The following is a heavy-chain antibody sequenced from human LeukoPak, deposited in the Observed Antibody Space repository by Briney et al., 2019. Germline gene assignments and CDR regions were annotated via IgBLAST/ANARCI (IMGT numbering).Heavy chain of an antibody. CDR2: MNPNSGNT. J-gene: IGHJ6*02. D-gene: IGHD6-13*01. CDR1: GYTFTSYD. Sequence: ASVKVSCKASGYTFTSYDINWVRQATGQGLEWMGWMNPNSGNTGYAQKFQGRVTMTRNTSISTAYMELSSLRSEDTAVYYCARSSGIAAAGTSYYYYGMDVWGQGTRSPSP. CDR3: ARSSGIAAAGTSYYYYGMDV. V-gene: IGHV1-8*01.